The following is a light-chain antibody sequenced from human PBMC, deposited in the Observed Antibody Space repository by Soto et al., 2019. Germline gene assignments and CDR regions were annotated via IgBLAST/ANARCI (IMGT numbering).Light chain of an antibody. CDR2: EVS. V-gene: IGLV2-8*01. J-gene: IGLJ1*01. CDR3: SSYAGSNNFKV. Sequence: HSALIQPPSVCGSPGQSVTISYTGTSSDVGGYNYVSWYQQHPGKAPKLVIYEVSKRPSGVPDRFSGSKSGNTASLTVSGLQAEDEADYYCSSYAGSNNFKVFGTGTKVTVL. CDR1: SSDVGGYNY.